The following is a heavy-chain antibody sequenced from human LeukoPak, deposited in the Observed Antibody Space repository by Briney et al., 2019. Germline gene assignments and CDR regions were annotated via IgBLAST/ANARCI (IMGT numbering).Heavy chain of an antibody. J-gene: IGHJ3*02. CDR3: AKDRLRITIFGVVSSDAFDI. CDR1: GFTFSSYS. D-gene: IGHD3-3*01. Sequence: GGSLRLSCAASGFTFSSYSMNWVRQAPGKGLEWVSYISSSSSTIYYADSVKGRFTISRDNAKNTLYLQMNSLRAEDTAVYYCAKDRLRITIFGVVSSDAFDIWGRGTMVTVSS. V-gene: IGHV3-48*04. CDR2: ISSSSSTI.